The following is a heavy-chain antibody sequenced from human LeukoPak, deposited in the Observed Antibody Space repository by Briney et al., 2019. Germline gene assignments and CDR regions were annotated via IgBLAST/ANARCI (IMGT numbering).Heavy chain of an antibody. CDR2: IYHSGST. CDR1: GGSINSSNW. D-gene: IGHD3-10*01. V-gene: IGHV4-4*02. Sequence: SETLSLTCAVSGGSINSSNWWSWVRQPPGKGLEWIGEIYHSGSTNYNSSLKSRASISVDKSKNQVSLKLTSVTAADTAVYYCARGFATMVRGVVLDFWGQGTLVTVSS. CDR3: ARGFATMVRGVVLDF. J-gene: IGHJ4*02.